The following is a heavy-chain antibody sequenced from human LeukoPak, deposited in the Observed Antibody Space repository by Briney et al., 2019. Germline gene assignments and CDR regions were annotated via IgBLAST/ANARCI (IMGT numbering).Heavy chain of an antibody. D-gene: IGHD5-12*01. V-gene: IGHV4-61*02. CDR2: IYTSGST. CDR1: GGSISSGSYY. CDR3: ARDGYRVTGYYYYLDV. J-gene: IGHJ6*03. Sequence: PSETLSLTCTVSGGSISSGSYYWSWIRQPAGKGLEWIGRIYTSGSTSYNPSLNSRATISADTSKNQFSLKLSSVTAADTAVYYCARDGYRVTGYYYYLDVWGKGTTVTVSS.